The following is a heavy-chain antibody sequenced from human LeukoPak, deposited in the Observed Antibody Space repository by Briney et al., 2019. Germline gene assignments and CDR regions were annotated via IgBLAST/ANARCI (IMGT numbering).Heavy chain of an antibody. CDR2: IKQDGSEK. Sequence: GGSLRLSCAVSGISLSNYGMSWVRQGPGKGLEWVANIKQDGSEKYYVDSVKGRFTISRDNAKNSLYLQMNSLRAEDTAMYYCARLYCSSTSCYYYYYYMDVWGKGTTVTVSS. CDR3: ARLYCSSTSCYYYYYYMDV. CDR1: GISLSNYG. J-gene: IGHJ6*03. V-gene: IGHV3-7*01. D-gene: IGHD2-2*01.